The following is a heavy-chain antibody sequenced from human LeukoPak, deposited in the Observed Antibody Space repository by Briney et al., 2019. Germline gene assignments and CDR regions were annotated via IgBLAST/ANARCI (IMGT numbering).Heavy chain of an antibody. V-gene: IGHV3-23*01. CDR3: AKFLPTHIVVANYYFDY. CDR2: ISGSGGST. D-gene: IGHD2-21*01. CDR1: GFTFSSYA. J-gene: IGHJ4*02. Sequence: GGSLRLSCAASGFTFSSYAMSWVRQAPGKGLEWVSAISGSGGSTYYADSVKGWFTISRDNSKNTLYLQMNSLRAEDTAVYYCAKFLPTHIVVANYYFDYWGQGTLVTVSS.